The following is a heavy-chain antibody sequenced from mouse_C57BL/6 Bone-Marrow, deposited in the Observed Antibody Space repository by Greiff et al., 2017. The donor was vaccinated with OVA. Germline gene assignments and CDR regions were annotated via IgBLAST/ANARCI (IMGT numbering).Heavy chain of an antibody. J-gene: IGHJ3*01. CDR1: GFTFSDFY. Sequence: EVKLMESGGGLVQSGRSLRLSCATSGFTFSDFYMEWVRQAPGKGLEWIAASRNKANDYTTEYSASVKGRFIVSRDTSQSILYLQMNALRAEDTAIYYCARDDYYGSLAYWGQGTLVTVSA. CDR2: SRNKANDYTT. CDR3: ARDDYYGSLAY. D-gene: IGHD1-1*01. V-gene: IGHV7-1*01.